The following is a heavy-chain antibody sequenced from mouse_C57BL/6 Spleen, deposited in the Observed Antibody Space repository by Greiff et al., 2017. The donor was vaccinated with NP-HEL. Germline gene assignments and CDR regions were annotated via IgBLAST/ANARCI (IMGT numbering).Heavy chain of an antibody. V-gene: IGHV1-55*01. J-gene: IGHJ4*01. Sequence: QVQLQQPGAELVKPGASVKMSCKASGYTFTSYWITWVMPRPGLGLEWIGDIFPGCGSTNYNEKFKSKATLTVDTSSSTAYMQLSSLTSEDTAVYYSANYYGSRHYAKDYWGKGTSVTVSS. D-gene: IGHD1-1*01. CDR3: ANYYGSRHYAKDY. CDR2: IFPGCGST. CDR1: GYTFTSYW.